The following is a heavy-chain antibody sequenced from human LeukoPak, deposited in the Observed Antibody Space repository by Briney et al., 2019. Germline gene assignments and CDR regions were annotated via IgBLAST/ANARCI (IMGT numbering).Heavy chain of an antibody. V-gene: IGHV3-23*01. J-gene: IGHJ4*02. D-gene: IGHD3-9*01. CDR1: GFTFSSYA. CDR3: AKAEGYDILTGLDN. CDR2: ISGSGGST. Sequence: PGGSLRLSCAASGFTFSSYAMSWVRQAPGKGLEWVSGISGSGGSTYYADSVKGRFTISRDNSKNTLYLQMNSLRTEDTAVYYCAKAEGYDILTGLDNWGQGTLVTVSS.